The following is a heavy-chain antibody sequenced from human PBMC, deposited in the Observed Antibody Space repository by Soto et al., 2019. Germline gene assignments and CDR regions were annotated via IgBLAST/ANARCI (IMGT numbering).Heavy chain of an antibody. J-gene: IGHJ5*02. V-gene: IGHV4-59*04. CDR1: GGSISSYY. CDR3: ARHPPSFRFLEWLWFDP. D-gene: IGHD3-3*01. CDR2: IYYSGST. Sequence: PSETLSLTCTVSGGSISSYYWIWIRQPPGKGLEWIGYIYYSGSTYYNPSLKSRVTISVDTSKNQFSLKLSSVTAADTAVYYCARHPPSFRFLEWLWFDPWGQGTLVTVSS.